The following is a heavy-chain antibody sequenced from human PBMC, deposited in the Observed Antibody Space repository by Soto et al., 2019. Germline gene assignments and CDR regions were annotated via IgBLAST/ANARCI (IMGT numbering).Heavy chain of an antibody. CDR3: ARDPNYLYSSGWYYFDY. CDR1: GGTFSSYA. J-gene: IGHJ4*02. Sequence: SVKVSCKASGGTFSSYAISWVRQAPGQGLVWMGGIIPIFGTANYAQKFQGRVTMTTDTSTSTASMELRSLRSDDTAVYYCARDPNYLYSSGWYYFDYWGQGTLVTVSS. CDR2: IIPIFGTA. D-gene: IGHD6-19*01. V-gene: IGHV1-69*05.